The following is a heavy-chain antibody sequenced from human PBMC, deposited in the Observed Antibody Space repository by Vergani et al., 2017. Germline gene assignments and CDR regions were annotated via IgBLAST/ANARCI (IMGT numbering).Heavy chain of an antibody. CDR3: ARGGIVMATIKFDY. J-gene: IGHJ4*02. CDR1: GGSFSGYY. CDR2: INHSGST. V-gene: IGHV4-34*01. D-gene: IGHD5-24*01. Sequence: QVQLQQWGAGLLKPSETLSLTCAVYGGSFSGYYWSWIRQPPGKGLEWIGEINHSGSTNYNPSLKSRVTISVDTSKNQFSLKLSSVTAADTAVYYCARGGIVMATIKFDYWGQGTLVTVSS.